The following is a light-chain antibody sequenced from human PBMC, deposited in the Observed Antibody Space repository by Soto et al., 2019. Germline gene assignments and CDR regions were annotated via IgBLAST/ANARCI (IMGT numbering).Light chain of an antibody. Sequence: DIQMTQSPVILSASVGDRVTITCRASESIGTYLAWYQQKPGKAPKLLIYGASSLESGVPSRFSGKVSGTHFTLTINCLQPDDFSTYYCQQYSDYSPVGGGTRVEIK. J-gene: IGKJ4*01. V-gene: IGKV1-5*01. CDR2: GAS. CDR1: ESIGTY. CDR3: QQYSDYSP.